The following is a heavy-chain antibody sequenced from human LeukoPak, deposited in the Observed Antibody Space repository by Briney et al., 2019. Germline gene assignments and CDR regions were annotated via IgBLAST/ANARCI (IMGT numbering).Heavy chain of an antibody. CDR1: GGSFSGYY. CDR3: ARGGRSEYYGSASHDY. CDR2: INHSGRI. J-gene: IGHJ4*02. D-gene: IGHD3-10*01. V-gene: IGHV4-34*01. Sequence: SETLSLTCAVYGGSFSGYYWGWIRQPPGKGLEWIGEINHSGRINYNPSLKSRVTISVDTSKNQFSLKLTSVTAADTAVYYCARGGRSEYYGSASHDYWGQGILVTVSS.